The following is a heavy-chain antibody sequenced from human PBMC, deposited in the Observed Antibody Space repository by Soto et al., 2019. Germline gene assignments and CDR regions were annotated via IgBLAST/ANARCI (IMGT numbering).Heavy chain of an antibody. CDR3: ARVMTTVTTSRHYYYYMDV. V-gene: IGHV3-13*01. Sequence: GGSLRLSCAASGFTFSSYDMHWVRQATGKGLEWVSAIGTAGDTYYPGSVKGRFTISRENAKNSLYLQMNSLRAGDTAVYYCARVMTTVTTSRHYYYYMDVWGKGTTVTVSS. CDR1: GFTFSSYD. D-gene: IGHD4-17*01. CDR2: IGTAGDT. J-gene: IGHJ6*03.